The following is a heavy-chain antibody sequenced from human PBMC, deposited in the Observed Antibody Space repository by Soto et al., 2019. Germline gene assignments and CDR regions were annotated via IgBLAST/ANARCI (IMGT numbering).Heavy chain of an antibody. CDR2: INPNSGGT. J-gene: IGHJ4*02. CDR1: GYTFTGYY. CDR3: ARDNYDYVWGSFSY. V-gene: IGHV1-2*02. D-gene: IGHD3-16*01. Sequence: ASVKVSCKASGYTFTGYYMHWVRQAPGQGLEWMGWINPNSGGTNYAQKFQGRVTMTRDTSISTAYMELSRLRSDDTAVYYCARDNYDYVWGSFSYWGQGTLVTVSS.